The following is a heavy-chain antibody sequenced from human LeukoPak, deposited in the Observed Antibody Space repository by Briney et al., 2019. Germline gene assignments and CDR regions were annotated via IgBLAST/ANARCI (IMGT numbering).Heavy chain of an antibody. D-gene: IGHD2/OR15-2a*01. CDR3: ARGYYRLDY. Sequence: ASVKVSCKASGHTFTNYYIHWVRQAPGQGLEWMGIINPSGDRTDFAQKFQGRVTMTKDTSTSTVHMQLSSLKSDDTAVYYCARGYYRLDYWGQGTLVTVSS. J-gene: IGHJ4*02. V-gene: IGHV1-46*01. CDR2: INPSGDRT. CDR1: GHTFTNYY.